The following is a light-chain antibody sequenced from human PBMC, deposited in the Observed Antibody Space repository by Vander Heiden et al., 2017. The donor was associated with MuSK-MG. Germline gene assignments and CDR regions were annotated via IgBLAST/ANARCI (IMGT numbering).Light chain of an antibody. V-gene: IGLV1-44*01. J-gene: IGLJ3*02. CDR1: SSNIGSNT. Sequence: QSVLTQPPSASGTPGQRVTLPCSGSSSNIGSNTVNWYQQLPGTAPKLLIYSNNQRPSRVPDRFSGSKSGTSASLAISGLQSEDEADYYCAAWDDSLNTVFGGGTKLTVL. CDR3: AAWDDSLNTV. CDR2: SNN.